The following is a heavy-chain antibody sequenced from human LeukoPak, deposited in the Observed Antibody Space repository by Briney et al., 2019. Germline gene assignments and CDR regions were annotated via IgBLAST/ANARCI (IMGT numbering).Heavy chain of an antibody. Sequence: SETLSLTCAVSGGSISSSNWWSWVRQPPGKGLEWIGEIYHSGSTNYNPSLKSRVTISVDKSKNQFSLKLSSVTAADTAVYYCARGASMVRGVITPFNYWGQGTLGTVSS. V-gene: IGHV4-4*02. J-gene: IGHJ4*02. CDR2: IYHSGST. D-gene: IGHD3-10*01. CDR1: GGSISSSNW. CDR3: ARGASMVRGVITPFNY.